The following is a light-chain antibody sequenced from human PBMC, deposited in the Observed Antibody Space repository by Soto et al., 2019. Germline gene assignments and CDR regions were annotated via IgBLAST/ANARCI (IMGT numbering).Light chain of an antibody. CDR2: DVS. CDR3: CSYARSSGG. CDR1: SSDVGGYNY. Sequence: QSALTQPRSVSGSPGQSVTISCTGTSSDVGGYNYVSWYQQHPGKAPKLMIYDVSKRPSGVPDRFSGSKSGNTAYLTISGLQDEDGADYYCCSYARSSGGFGGGTKVTGL. V-gene: IGLV2-11*01. J-gene: IGLJ2*01.